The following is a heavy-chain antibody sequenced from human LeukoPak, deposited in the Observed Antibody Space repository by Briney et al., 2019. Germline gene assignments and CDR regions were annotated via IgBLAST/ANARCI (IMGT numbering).Heavy chain of an antibody. J-gene: IGHJ3*02. Sequence: PSETLSLTCTVSGDSVSDFSWNWIRQTAGKGLEWIGQIYSSGDTDYNPSLKSRVAVSVDTSKNQISLTLSSVTAADTAVYYCARRRLDQLLPFAAFDIWGQGTMVTVSS. D-gene: IGHD2-2*01. CDR2: IYSSGDT. CDR3: ARRRLDQLLPFAAFDI. V-gene: IGHV4-4*07. CDR1: GDSVSDFS.